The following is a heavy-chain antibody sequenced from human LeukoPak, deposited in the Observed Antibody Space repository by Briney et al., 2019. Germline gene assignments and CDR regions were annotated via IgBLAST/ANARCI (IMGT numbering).Heavy chain of an antibody. J-gene: IGHJ4*02. D-gene: IGHD6-19*01. CDR2: IDDSGNT. V-gene: IGHV4-59*08. CDR1: GGSFNNYY. Sequence: SETLSLTCSVSGGSFNNYYWNWIRQAPGKGLEWIGYIDDSGNTNFNPSLKSRVSIFVDTSKKHFSLKLTSVTAADTAVYYCARHRGSGWPLDYWGQGTLVTVSS. CDR3: ARHRGSGWPLDY.